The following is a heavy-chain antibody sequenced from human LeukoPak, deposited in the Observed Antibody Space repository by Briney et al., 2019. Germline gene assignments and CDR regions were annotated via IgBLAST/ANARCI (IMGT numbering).Heavy chain of an antibody. CDR1: GFTFSNYW. Sequence: GGSVRHSCAASGFTFSNYWVHWVRQAPGKGLVWVSRINPDGSTINYAASVKGRFTISRDNAKTTLYLQLNSRRAHGSAVYYGATAGNYRFDYWGQGTLVTVSS. V-gene: IGHV3-74*01. CDR3: ATAGNYRFDY. CDR2: INPDGSTI. J-gene: IGHJ4*02. D-gene: IGHD1-7*01.